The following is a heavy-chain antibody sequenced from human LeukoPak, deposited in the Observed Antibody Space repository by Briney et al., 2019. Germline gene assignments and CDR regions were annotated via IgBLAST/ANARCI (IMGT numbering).Heavy chain of an antibody. V-gene: IGHV3-74*01. CDR3: ARAPNYYDSSGYPEEFV. CDR1: GFTFSSYW. CDR2: INSDGSST. J-gene: IGHJ6*04. D-gene: IGHD3-22*01. Sequence: GGSLRLSCAASGFTFSSYWMHWVRQAPGKGLVWVSRINSDGSSTSYADSVKGRFTISRDNAKNTLYLQMNSLRAEDTAVYYCARAPNYYDSSGYPEEFVWGKGTTVTISS.